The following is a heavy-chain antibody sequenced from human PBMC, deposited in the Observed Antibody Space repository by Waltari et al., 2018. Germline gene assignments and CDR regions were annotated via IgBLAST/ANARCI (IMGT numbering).Heavy chain of an antibody. CDR1: GFTFGDYA. V-gene: IGHV3-49*04. CDR3: TRGHYYDSSGYLDY. J-gene: IGHJ4*02. Sequence: EVQLVESGGGLVQPGRSLRLSCTASGFTFGDYAMSWVRQAPGKGLEWVGFIRSKAYGGTTEYAASVKGRFTISGDDSKSIAYLQMNSLKTEDTAVYYCTRGHYYDSSGYLDYWGQGTLVTVSS. D-gene: IGHD3-22*01. CDR2: IRSKAYGGTT.